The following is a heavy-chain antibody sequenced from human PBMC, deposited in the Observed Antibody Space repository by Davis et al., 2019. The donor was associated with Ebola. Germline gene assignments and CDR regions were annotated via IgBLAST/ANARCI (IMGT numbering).Heavy chain of an antibody. CDR2: IYPGDSDI. J-gene: IGHJ3*02. V-gene: IGHV5-51*01. CDR3: ARRKLESGNYCDAFDI. Sequence: GESLKISCQGSGYTFRSYWIAWVRQMPGKGLEWMGIIYPGDSDITYSPSFQGQVTISADKSISTAYLQWSSLKASDPGIYYCARRKLESGNYCDAFDIWGQGTMVTVSS. D-gene: IGHD1-26*01. CDR1: GYTFRSYW.